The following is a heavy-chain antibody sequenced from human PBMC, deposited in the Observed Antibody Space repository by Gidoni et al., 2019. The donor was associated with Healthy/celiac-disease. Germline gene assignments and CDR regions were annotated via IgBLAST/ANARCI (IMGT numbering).Heavy chain of an antibody. CDR2: INPSGGST. CDR3: ARGAVVVVAATDFDY. D-gene: IGHD2-15*01. V-gene: IGHV1-46*01. Sequence: QVQLVQSGAEVKKPGASVKVSCKASGYTFTSYYMHWVRQAPGQGLEWMGIINPSGGSTSYAQKFQGRVTMTRDTSTSTVYMELSSLRSEDTAVYYCARGAVVVVAATDFDYWGQGTLVTVSS. J-gene: IGHJ4*02. CDR1: GYTFTSYY.